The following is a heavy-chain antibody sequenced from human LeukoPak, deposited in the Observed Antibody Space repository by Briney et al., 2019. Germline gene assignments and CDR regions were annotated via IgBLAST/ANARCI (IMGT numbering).Heavy chain of an antibody. V-gene: IGHV1-69*05. J-gene: IGHJ4*02. CDR1: GGTFSSYS. Sequence: SVKVSCKASGGTFSSYSLSWVRQAPGQGLEWMGGIIPIFRTANYAQKFQGRVTITTDEFTNTAYMQLSTLRSEDTAVYYCAKGFFNTSGYAPFDYWGQGTLVTVSS. D-gene: IGHD3-22*01. CDR3: AKGFFNTSGYAPFDY. CDR2: IIPIFRTA.